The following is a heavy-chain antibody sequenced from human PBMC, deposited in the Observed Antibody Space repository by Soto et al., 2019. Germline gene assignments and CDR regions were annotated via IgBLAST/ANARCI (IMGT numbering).Heavy chain of an antibody. CDR3: TRHCSSTSCYEKDYYYYMDV. V-gene: IGHV3-73*01. D-gene: IGHD2-2*01. CDR2: IRSKANSYAT. J-gene: IGHJ6*03. CDR1: GFTFSGSA. Sequence: GGSLRLSCAASGFTFSGSAMHWVRQASGKGLEWVGRIRSKANSYATAYAASVKGRFTISRDDSKNTAYLQMNSLKTEDTAVYYCTRHCSSTSCYEKDYYYYMDVWGKGTTVTVSS.